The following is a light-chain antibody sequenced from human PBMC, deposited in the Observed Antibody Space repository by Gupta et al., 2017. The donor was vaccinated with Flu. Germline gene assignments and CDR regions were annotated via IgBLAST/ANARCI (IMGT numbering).Light chain of an antibody. CDR3: QQRVNWPLT. CDR1: QSVDNY. J-gene: IGKJ4*01. V-gene: IGKV3-11*01. CDR2: DTS. Sequence: PATLSLSPGDRATLSCRTSQSVDNYLAWYQQKPGQAPRLLIYDTSDRATDIPARFSGSGSGTDFTLTISSREPEDFAVYYCQQRVNWPLTFGGGTKVEI.